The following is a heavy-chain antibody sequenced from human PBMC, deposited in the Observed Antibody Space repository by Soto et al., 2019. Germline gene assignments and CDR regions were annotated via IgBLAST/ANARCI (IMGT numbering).Heavy chain of an antibody. D-gene: IGHD3-3*01. CDR2: ISGSGGST. CDR1: GFTFSIYA. V-gene: IGHV3-23*01. J-gene: IGHJ3*02. CDR3: AKHTVLRFLGWLAADAFDI. Sequence: VGSLRLSCAASGFTFSIYAMSWVRHAPGKGLEWVSAISGSGGSTYYADSVKGRFTISRDNSKNTLYLQMNSLRAEDTAVYYCAKHTVLRFLGWLAADAFDIWGQGTMVTVSS.